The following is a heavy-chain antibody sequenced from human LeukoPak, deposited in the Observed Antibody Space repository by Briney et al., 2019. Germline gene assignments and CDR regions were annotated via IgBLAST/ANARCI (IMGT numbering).Heavy chain of an antibody. D-gene: IGHD3-10*01. J-gene: IGHJ4*02. CDR1: GFTFSSYS. V-gene: IGHV3-15*01. CDR3: TGDSPVRGGEFDY. Sequence: GGSLRLSCAASGFTFSSYSMNWVRQAPGKGLEWVGRIKSKTSGGTTDYAAPVKGRFTISRDDSKDTLYLQMNSLRTDDTAVYYCTGDSPVRGGEFDYWGQGTLVTVSS. CDR2: IKSKTSGGTT.